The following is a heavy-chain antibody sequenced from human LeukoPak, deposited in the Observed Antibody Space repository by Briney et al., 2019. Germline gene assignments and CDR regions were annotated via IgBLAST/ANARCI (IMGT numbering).Heavy chain of an antibody. J-gene: IGHJ4*02. CDR2: IHPGDSDT. Sequence: GESLRISCKDSGYSFTNYWIAWVHQMPGKGLEWMGIIHPGDSDTRYSPSFQGQVTISADKSISTAYLQWSSLKASDTAMYYCAKMPTTVGPFDYWGQGTMVTVSS. D-gene: IGHD4-17*01. V-gene: IGHV5-51*07. CDR1: GYSFTNYW. CDR3: AKMPTTVGPFDY.